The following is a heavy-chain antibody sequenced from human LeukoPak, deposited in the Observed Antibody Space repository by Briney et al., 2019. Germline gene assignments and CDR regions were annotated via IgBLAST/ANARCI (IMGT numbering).Heavy chain of an antibody. J-gene: IGHJ4*02. CDR1: GSGGSISNYY. CDR3: ARANYYYFDY. Sequence: SETLSLTCTVSGSGGSISNYYWSWIRQPPGKGLEWIGYIYYSGSTNHNPSLKSRVTISVDTSKNQFSLKLSSVTAADTAVYYCARANYYYFDYWGQGTLVTVSS. V-gene: IGHV4-59*01. CDR2: IYYSGST. D-gene: IGHD3-10*01.